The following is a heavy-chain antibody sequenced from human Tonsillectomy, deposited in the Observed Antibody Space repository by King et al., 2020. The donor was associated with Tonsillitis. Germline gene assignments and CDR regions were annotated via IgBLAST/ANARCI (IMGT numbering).Heavy chain of an antibody. J-gene: IGHJ4*02. Sequence: VQLVESGGGLVQPGGSLRLSCAASGFTFSTYWMSWVRQAPGKGLEWVANIKQDGREKYYVDSVKGRFTISRDNAKNSLYLQMNSLRAEDTAVYYCVRAPDSSGYLFDYWGQGTLVTVSS. CDR3: VRAPDSSGYLFDY. CDR2: IKQDGREK. CDR1: GFTFSTYW. V-gene: IGHV3-7*01. D-gene: IGHD3-22*01.